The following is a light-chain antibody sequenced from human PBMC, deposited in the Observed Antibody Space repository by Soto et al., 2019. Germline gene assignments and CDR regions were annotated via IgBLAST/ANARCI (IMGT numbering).Light chain of an antibody. CDR3: QQYNNWPIT. V-gene: IGKV3-11*01. CDR2: DAS. Sequence: IVFPQSPPTLSLSPFESSTLSCMASQCVSSYLAWYQQKPDQAPRLLIYDASNRSTGIPARFSGSGSGTEFTLTISSLQSEDFAVYYCQQYNNWPITFGQGTRLEI. J-gene: IGKJ5*01. CDR1: QCVSSY.